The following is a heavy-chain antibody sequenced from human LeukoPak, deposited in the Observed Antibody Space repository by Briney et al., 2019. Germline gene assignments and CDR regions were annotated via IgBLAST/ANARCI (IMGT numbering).Heavy chain of an antibody. CDR2: ITPIFGTA. J-gene: IGHJ6*03. CDR1: GGTFSSYA. CDR3: ARDQGGGIPAAVDYYYYMDV. Sequence: SVTVSCTASGGTFSSYAISWVRQAPGQGLEWMGGITPIFGTANYAQKFQGRVTITTDESTSTAYMELSSLRSEDTAVYYCARDQGGGIPAAVDYYYYMDVWGKGTTVTVSS. D-gene: IGHD2-2*01. V-gene: IGHV1-69*05.